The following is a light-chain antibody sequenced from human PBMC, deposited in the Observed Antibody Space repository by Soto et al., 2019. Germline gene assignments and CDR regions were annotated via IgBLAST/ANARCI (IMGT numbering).Light chain of an antibody. J-gene: IGKJ3*01. CDR2: GAS. Sequence: EIVLTQSPGTLSLSPGERATLSCRASQSVSSSYLAWYQQKPGQAPRLLIYGASSRATGIPDRFIGGGSGTDFTLTISRLEPEDFAGYYCQQYGSLPFTFGPGTKVDIK. CDR3: QQYGSLPFT. CDR1: QSVSSSY. V-gene: IGKV3-20*01.